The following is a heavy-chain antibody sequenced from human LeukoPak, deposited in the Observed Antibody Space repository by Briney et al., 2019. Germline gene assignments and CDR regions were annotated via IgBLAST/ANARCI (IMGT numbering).Heavy chain of an antibody. Sequence: GGSLRLSCAASGLTVTRNYINWVRQAPGKGLEWVSVIHSGGRTYYADSVKGRFTISIDISKNMVYLQMNSLRAEDTAVYYCARDPTRDGYNYGKFDYWGQGTLVTVSS. CDR2: IHSGGRT. D-gene: IGHD5-24*01. V-gene: IGHV3-66*01. J-gene: IGHJ4*02. CDR3: ARDPTRDGYNYGKFDY. CDR1: GLTVTRNY.